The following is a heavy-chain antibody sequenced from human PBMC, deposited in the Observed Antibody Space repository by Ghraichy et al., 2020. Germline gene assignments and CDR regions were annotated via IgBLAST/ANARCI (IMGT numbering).Heavy chain of an antibody. Sequence: ESLNISCAASGFTFSSYAMSWVRQAPGKGLEWVSAISGSGGSTYYADSVKGRFTISRDNSKNTLYLQMNSLRAEDTAVYYCAKGTRIVLVVYVHGFDYWGQGTLVTVSS. CDR1: GFTFSSYA. CDR2: ISGSGGST. V-gene: IGHV3-23*01. CDR3: AKGTRIVLVVYVHGFDY. J-gene: IGHJ4*02. D-gene: IGHD2-8*02.